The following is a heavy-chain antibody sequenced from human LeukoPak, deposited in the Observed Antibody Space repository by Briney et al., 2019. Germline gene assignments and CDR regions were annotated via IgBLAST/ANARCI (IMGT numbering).Heavy chain of an antibody. J-gene: IGHJ4*02. Sequence: GGTLRLSCAASGLTFINFGMTWVRQAPGKGLEWVAYIRYDGSNKYYAESVKGRFTISRDNSKNTLYLQMNSLRSEDTAVYYCAKVVAGAPPDPFDYWGQGTLVTVSS. D-gene: IGHD1-26*01. CDR3: AKVVAGAPPDPFDY. V-gene: IGHV3-30*02. CDR1: GLTFINFG. CDR2: IRYDGSNK.